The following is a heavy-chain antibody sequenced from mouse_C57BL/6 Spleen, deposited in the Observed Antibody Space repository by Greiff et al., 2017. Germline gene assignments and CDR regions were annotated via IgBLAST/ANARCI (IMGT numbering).Heavy chain of an antibody. Sequence: EVKVEESGPGLVKPSQSLSLTCSVTGYSITSGYYWNWIRQFPGNKLEWMGYISYDGSNNYNPSLKNRISITRDTSKNQFFLKLNSVTTEDTATYYCAREEGYYGYGIPYAMDYWGQGTSVTVSS. CDR3: AREEGYYGYGIPYAMDY. D-gene: IGHD2-2*01. CDR1: GYSITSGYY. V-gene: IGHV3-6*01. CDR2: ISYDGSN. J-gene: IGHJ4*01.